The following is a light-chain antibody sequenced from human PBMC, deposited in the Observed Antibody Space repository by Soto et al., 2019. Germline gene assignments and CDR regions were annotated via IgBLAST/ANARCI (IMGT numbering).Light chain of an antibody. CDR3: SSYAGSNSVV. V-gene: IGLV2-11*01. J-gene: IGLJ2*01. CDR2: DVS. CDR1: SSDVGFYNY. Sequence: QSALTQPASVSGSPGQSITISCTGTSSDVGFYNYVSWYQQHPGKAPKLMIYDVSTRPSGVPDRFSGSKSGNTASLTISGLQAEDEADYYCSSYAGSNSVVFGGGTKLTVL.